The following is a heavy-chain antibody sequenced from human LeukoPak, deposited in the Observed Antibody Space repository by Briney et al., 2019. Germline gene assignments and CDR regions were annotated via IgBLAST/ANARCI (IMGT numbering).Heavy chain of an antibody. D-gene: IGHD6-6*01. V-gene: IGHV1-18*01. Sequence: ASVKVSCKASGYTFTSYGISWVRQAPGQGLEWMGWISAYNGNTNYAQKLQGRVTMTTDTSTSTAYMELRSLRSDDTAVCYCARAGRLAPRYAFDIWGQGTMVTVSS. J-gene: IGHJ3*02. CDR3: ARAGRLAPRYAFDI. CDR2: ISAYNGNT. CDR1: GYTFTSYG.